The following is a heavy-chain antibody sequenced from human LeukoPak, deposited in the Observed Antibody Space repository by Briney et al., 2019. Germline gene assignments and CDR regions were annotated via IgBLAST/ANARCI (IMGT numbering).Heavy chain of an antibody. Sequence: SETLSLTCAVSGGSLSGYYWTWIRQPPGKGLEWIGEINHSGSTYYNPSLKSRVTISVDTSKNQFSLKLSSVTAADTAVYYCARDNRSYYDILTGYFYYMDVWGKGTTVTVSS. CDR2: INHSGST. CDR3: ARDNRSYYDILTGYFYYMDV. CDR1: GGSLSGYY. V-gene: IGHV4-34*01. D-gene: IGHD3-9*01. J-gene: IGHJ6*03.